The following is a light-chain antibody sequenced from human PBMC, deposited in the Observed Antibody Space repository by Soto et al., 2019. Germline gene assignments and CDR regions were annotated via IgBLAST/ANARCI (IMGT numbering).Light chain of an antibody. CDR1: QSISSW. J-gene: IGKJ1*01. CDR3: QQYNSYPWT. CDR2: KAS. Sequence: DIPMTQSPSTLSASVGDRVTITCRASQSISSWLAWYQQKPGKAPNLLIYKASSLESGGPSRFSGSASGTEFTLTISSLQPDDFATYYCQQYNSYPWTFGQGTKVEIK. V-gene: IGKV1-5*03.